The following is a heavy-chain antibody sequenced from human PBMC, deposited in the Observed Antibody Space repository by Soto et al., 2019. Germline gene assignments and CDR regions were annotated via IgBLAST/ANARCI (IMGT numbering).Heavy chain of an antibody. CDR3: ARRSSSWYFDY. CDR1: GFTFSSYA. D-gene: IGHD6-13*01. CDR2: ISGSGGST. J-gene: IGHJ4*02. V-gene: IGHV3-23*01. Sequence: EVQLLESGGGLVQPGGSLRLSCAASGFTFSSYAMNWVRQAPGKGLEWVSVISGSGGSTYYADSVKGRFTICRDNSKNSLYRQMNRLRAEDTAVYYCARRSSSWYFDYWGQGTLVTVSS.